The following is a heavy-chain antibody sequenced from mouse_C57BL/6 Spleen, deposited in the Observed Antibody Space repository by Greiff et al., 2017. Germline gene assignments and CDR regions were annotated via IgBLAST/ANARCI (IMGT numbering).Heavy chain of an antibody. D-gene: IGHD1-1*01. CDR3: ARSRVLRYPNAMDY. Sequence: EVQLQQSGPELVKPGASVKIPCKASGYTFTDYNMDWVKQSHGKSLEWIGDINPNNGGTIYNQKFKGKATLTVDKSSSTAYMELRSLTSEDTAVYYCARSRVLRYPNAMDYWGQGTSVTVSS. J-gene: IGHJ4*01. CDR2: INPNNGGT. V-gene: IGHV1-18*01. CDR1: GYTFTDYN.